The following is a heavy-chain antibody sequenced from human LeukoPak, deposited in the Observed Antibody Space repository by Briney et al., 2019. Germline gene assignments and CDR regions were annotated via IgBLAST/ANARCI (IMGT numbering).Heavy chain of an antibody. CDR3: ARVDRGDY. D-gene: IGHD3-10*01. V-gene: IGHV4-39*07. CDR1: GGSISSSYYY. CDR2: IYSSGST. Sequence: SETLSLTCTVSGGSISSSYYYWGWIRQPPGKGLEWIGSIYSSGSTYYNPSLKSRVTISVDTSKNQFSLKLSPVTAADTAVYYCARVDRGDYWGQGTLVTVSS. J-gene: IGHJ4*02.